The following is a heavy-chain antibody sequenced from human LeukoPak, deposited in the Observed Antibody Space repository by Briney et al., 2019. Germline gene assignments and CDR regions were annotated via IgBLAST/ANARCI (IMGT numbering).Heavy chain of an antibody. CDR3: ARDGSGYYYFDY. CDR1: GYAFTNYA. CDR2: INAGSGNT. D-gene: IGHD5-12*01. J-gene: IGHJ4*02. V-gene: IGHV1-3*01. Sequence: ASVKVSCKASGYAFTNYAMHWLRQAPGQRLEWMGWINAGSGNTYYSQEFQGRITIARDTSASIAYMELSSLRSEDTAVYYCARDGSGYYYFDYWGQGTLVTVSS.